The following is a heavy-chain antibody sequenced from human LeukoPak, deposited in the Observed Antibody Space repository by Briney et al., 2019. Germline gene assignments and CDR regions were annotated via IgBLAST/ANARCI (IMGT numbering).Heavy chain of an antibody. J-gene: IGHJ4*02. D-gene: IGHD6-6*01. CDR2: IIPIFDTA. CDR3: ARDDGTSSVDFDY. V-gene: IGHV1-69*13. Sequence: SVKVSCKASGGTFSSYTISWVRQAPGQGLEWMGGIIPIFDTANYAQKFQGRVTITADESTSIVYLELSSLRSEDTAVYYCARDDGTSSVDFDYWGQGTLVTVSS. CDR1: GGTFSSYT.